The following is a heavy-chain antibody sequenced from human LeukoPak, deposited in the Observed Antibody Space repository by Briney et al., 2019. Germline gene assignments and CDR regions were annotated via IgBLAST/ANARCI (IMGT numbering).Heavy chain of an antibody. D-gene: IGHD3-10*01. CDR1: GGSISSYY. J-gene: IGHJ6*02. V-gene: IGHV4-59*08. CDR3: ARHIPGSGSYYNGVRYYYGMDV. Sequence: SETLSLACTVSGGSISSYYWSWIRQPAGKGLEWIGYIYYSGSTNYNPSLKSRVTISVDTSKNQFSLKLSSVTAADTAVYYCARHIPGSGSYYNGVRYYYGMDVWGQGTTVTVSS. CDR2: IYYSGST.